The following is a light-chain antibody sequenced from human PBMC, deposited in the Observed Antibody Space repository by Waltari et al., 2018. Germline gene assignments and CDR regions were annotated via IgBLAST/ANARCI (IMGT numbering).Light chain of an antibody. CDR2: AAS. J-gene: IGKJ3*01. CDR3: QQYYTYPFT. V-gene: IGKV1-8*01. Sequence: AIRMTQSPSSFSASTGDRVTITCRASQGISGYLAWYQQKPGKAPKLLISAASSLQSGVPSRFSGSGSGTDFTLTISCLQSEDFATYFCQQYYTYPFTFVPGTKVDIK. CDR1: QGISGY.